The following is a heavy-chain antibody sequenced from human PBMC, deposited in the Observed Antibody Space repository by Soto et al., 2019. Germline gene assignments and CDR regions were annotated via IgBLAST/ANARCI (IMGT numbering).Heavy chain of an antibody. Sequence: ASVKVSCKASGYTFTSYYIHWVRQAPGQGLEWMGIINLSYGSTTYAQKFQGRITMTRDKSKNQFSLKLSSVTAADTAVYYCASQDGDSYFDYWGQGTLVTVSS. D-gene: IGHD4-17*01. CDR3: ASQDGDSYFDY. CDR2: INLSYGST. CDR1: GYTFTSYY. J-gene: IGHJ4*02. V-gene: IGHV1-46*01.